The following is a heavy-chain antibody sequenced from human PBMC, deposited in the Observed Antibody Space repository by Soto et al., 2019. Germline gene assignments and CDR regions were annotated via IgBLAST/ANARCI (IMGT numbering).Heavy chain of an antibody. J-gene: IGHJ4*02. V-gene: IGHV5-51*01. CDR3: ARQAYSGPGPYYSYX. CDR2: IYAGDSDS. Sequence: VEDLKSSWKASGYNFISYWIAWVRQMPGKGLELMGIIYAGDSDSTYSPSFEGQVTFSVHKSITAAYPQRISLNTSDTAMYYCARQAYSGPGPYYSYXWGQGTKVTVSX. D-gene: IGHD3-10*01. CDR1: GYNFISYW.